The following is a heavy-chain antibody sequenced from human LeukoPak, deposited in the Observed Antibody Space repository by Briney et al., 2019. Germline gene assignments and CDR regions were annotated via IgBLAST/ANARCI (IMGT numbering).Heavy chain of an antibody. CDR3: AKTATVTTRALSFDY. J-gene: IGHJ4*02. CDR1: GFTFSSYG. Sequence: GGSLRLSCAASGFTFSSYGMHWVRQVPGKGLEWVAFIRYDGSNKYYADSVKGRFTISRDNSKNTLYLQMNSLRAEDTAVYYCAKTATVTTRALSFDYWGQGTLVTVSS. CDR2: IRYDGSNK. D-gene: IGHD4-17*01. V-gene: IGHV3-30*02.